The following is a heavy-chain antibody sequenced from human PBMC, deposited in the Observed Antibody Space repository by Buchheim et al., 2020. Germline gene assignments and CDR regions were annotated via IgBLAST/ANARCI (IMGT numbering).Heavy chain of an antibody. CDR1: GYTFTSYY. V-gene: IGHV1-46*01. CDR2: INPSGGST. CDR3: ARECPPLYSNYVRPWELWFDP. Sequence: QVQLVQSGAEVKKPGASVKVSCKASGYTFTSYYMHWVRQAPGQGLEWMGIINPSGGSTSYAQKFQGRVTMIRDTSTSTVYMELSSLRSEDTAVYYCARECPPLYSNYVRPWELWFDPWGQGTL. J-gene: IGHJ5*02. D-gene: IGHD4-11*01.